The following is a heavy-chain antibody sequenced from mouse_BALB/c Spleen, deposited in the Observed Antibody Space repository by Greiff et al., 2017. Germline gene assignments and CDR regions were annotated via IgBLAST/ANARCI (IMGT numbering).Heavy chain of an antibody. CDR3: ARHRYDYFDD. CDR2: ISSGGGST. V-gene: IGHV5-12-1*01. J-gene: IGHJ2*01. Sequence: EVQRVESGGGLVKPGGSLKLSCAASGFAFSSYDMSWVRQTPEKRLEWVAYISSGGGSTYYPDTVKGRFTISRDNAKNTLYLQMSSLKSEDTAMYYCARHRYDYFDDWGQGTTLTVSS. CDR1: GFAFSSYD.